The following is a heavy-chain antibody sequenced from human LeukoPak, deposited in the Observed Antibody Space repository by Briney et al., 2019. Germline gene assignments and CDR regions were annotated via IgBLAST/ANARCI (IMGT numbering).Heavy chain of an antibody. V-gene: IGHV3-30*18. CDR1: GFTFSNYA. Sequence: GGSLRLSCAASGFTFSNYAMHWVRQAPGKGLEWVAIISHDGRNKYYADSVKGRITISRDNSKNTMYLQMNSLRTEDTAVYRCAKERSLLGYCDGGTCYPGPHFDYWGQGTLVTVSS. CDR2: ISHDGRNK. D-gene: IGHD2-15*01. CDR3: AKERSLLGYCDGGTCYPGPHFDY. J-gene: IGHJ4*02.